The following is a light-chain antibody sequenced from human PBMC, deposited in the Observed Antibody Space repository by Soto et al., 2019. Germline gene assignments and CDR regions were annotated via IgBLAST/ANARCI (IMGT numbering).Light chain of an antibody. CDR1: RSVSTY. CDR2: DAS. V-gene: IGKV3-20*01. CDR3: QQYGSSSWT. J-gene: IGKJ1*01. Sequence: IVLTQSPATLSLSPGEMATLSCTASRSVSTYLAWYQQKPGQAPRLLIYDASSRATGIPDRFSGSGSGTDFTLTISRLEPEDFAVYYCQQYGSSSWTFGQGTKVDIK.